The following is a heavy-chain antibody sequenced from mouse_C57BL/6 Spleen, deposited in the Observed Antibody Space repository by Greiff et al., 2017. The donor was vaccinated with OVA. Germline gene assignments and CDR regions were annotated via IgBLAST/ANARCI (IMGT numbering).Heavy chain of an antibody. Sequence: EVKLQESGPGLVKPSQSLSLTCSVTGYSITSGYYWNWIRQFPGNKLEWMGYISYDGSNNYNPSLKNRISITRDTSKNQFFLKLNSVTTEDTATYYCARDEGSNFYFDYWGQGTTLTVSS. CDR2: ISYDGSN. CDR3: ARDEGSNFYFDY. CDR1: GYSITSGYY. J-gene: IGHJ2*01. D-gene: IGHD2-5*01. V-gene: IGHV3-6*01.